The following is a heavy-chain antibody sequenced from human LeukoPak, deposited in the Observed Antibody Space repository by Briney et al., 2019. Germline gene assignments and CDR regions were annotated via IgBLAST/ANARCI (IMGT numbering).Heavy chain of an antibody. V-gene: IGHV3-30*02. Sequence: GGSLRLSCAASGFTFSSYGMHWVRQAPGKGLEWVAFIRYDGSNKYYADSVKGRFTISRDNSKNTLYLQMNSLRAEDTAVYYCAKDQGQQWLVLDYWGQGTLVTVSS. CDR2: IRYDGSNK. CDR1: GFTFSSYG. CDR3: AKDQGQQWLVLDY. D-gene: IGHD6-19*01. J-gene: IGHJ4*02.